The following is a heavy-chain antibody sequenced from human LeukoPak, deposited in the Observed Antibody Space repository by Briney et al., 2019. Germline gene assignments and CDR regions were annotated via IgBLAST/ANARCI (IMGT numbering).Heavy chain of an antibody. CDR1: GYTFTSYA. D-gene: IGHD3-10*01. J-gene: IGHJ4*02. V-gene: IGHV1-18*01. Sequence: GASVKVSCKASGYTFTSYAISWVRQAPGQGLEWMGWISTYNGNTNYAQKFQGRVTMTRDMSTSTVYMELSSLRSEDTAVYYCARVGRFGELSPFDYWGQGTLVTVSS. CDR3: ARVGRFGELSPFDY. CDR2: ISTYNGNT.